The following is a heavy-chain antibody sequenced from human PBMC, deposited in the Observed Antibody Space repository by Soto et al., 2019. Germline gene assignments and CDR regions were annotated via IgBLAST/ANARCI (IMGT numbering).Heavy chain of an antibody. CDR1: GGTFSSYA. CDR3: AREALDLRLLGNRVLDP. CDR2: IIPIFGTA. Sequence: GASVKVSCKASGGTFSSYAISWVRQAPGRGLEWMGGIIPIFGTANYAQKFQGRVTITADESTSTAYMELSSLRSEETAVYYCAREALDLRLLGNRVLDPWGQGPRGTVST. D-gene: IGHD3-16*01. V-gene: IGHV1-69*13. J-gene: IGHJ5*02.